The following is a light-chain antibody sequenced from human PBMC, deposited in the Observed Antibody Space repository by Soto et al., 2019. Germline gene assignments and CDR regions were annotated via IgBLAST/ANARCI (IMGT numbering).Light chain of an antibody. CDR2: DAS. CDR3: QQRSNWPLT. J-gene: IGKJ4*01. V-gene: IGKV3-11*01. Sequence: EIVLTQSPATLSLSPGERATLSRRASQSVSSYLAWYQQKPGQAPRLLIYDASNRATGIPARFSGSGFGTDFTLTISSLEPEDFAVYYCQQRSNWPLTFGGGTTV. CDR1: QSVSSY.